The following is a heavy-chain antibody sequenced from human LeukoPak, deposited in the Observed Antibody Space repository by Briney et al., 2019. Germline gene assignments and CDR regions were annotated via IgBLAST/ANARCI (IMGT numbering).Heavy chain of an antibody. CDR2: INHSGST. V-gene: IGHV4-34*01. CDR1: GGSFSGYY. Sequence: PSETLSLTCAVYGGSFSGYYWSWIRQPPGKGLEWFGEINHSGSTDYNPSLKSRVTISVDTSKNQFSLKLSSVTAADTAVYYCARSGLRPKGGNWFDPWGQGTLVTVSS. D-gene: IGHD3-10*01. J-gene: IGHJ5*02. CDR3: ARSGLRPKGGNWFDP.